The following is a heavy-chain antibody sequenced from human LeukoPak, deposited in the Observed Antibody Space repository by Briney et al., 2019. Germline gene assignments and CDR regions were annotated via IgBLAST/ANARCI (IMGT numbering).Heavy chain of an antibody. Sequence: GGSLRLSCAASGFTFSSYAMSWVRQAPGKGLEWVSAISGSGGSTYYADSVKGRFTISRDNSKNTLYLQMNNLRAEDTAVYYCASRYYDSSGYYGYYFDYWGQGTLVTVSS. CDR1: GFTFSSYA. J-gene: IGHJ4*02. CDR3: ASRYYDSSGYYGYYFDY. V-gene: IGHV3-23*01. CDR2: ISGSGGST. D-gene: IGHD3-22*01.